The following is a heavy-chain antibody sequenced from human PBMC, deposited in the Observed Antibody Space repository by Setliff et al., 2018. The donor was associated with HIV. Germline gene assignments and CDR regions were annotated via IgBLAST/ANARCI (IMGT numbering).Heavy chain of an antibody. CDR2: IKQDGSDK. V-gene: IGHV3-7*01. D-gene: IGHD3-10*01. Sequence: GGSLRLSCAASGFAFSGHQMSWVRQAPGKGLEWVAKIKQDGSDKYYVDSVKGRFTISRDNAKNSLYLQMNSLRAEYTAMYYCARRGVPQQIDLDSWGHGTLVTSPQ. J-gene: IGHJ5*01. CDR1: GFAFSGHQ. CDR3: ARRGVPQQIDLDS.